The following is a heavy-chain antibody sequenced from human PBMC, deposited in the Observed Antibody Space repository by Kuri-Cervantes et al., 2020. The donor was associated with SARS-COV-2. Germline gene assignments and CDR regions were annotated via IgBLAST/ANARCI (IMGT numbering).Heavy chain of an antibody. Sequence: LSLTCAASGFTFSSYAMSWVRQAPGKGLEWVSAISGSGGSTYYADSVKGRFSISRDNSKNTLYLQMNSLRAEDTAVYYCAKDHMAAMVRGPRGYFDYWGQGTLVTVSS. CDR1: GFTFSSYA. D-gene: IGHD3-10*01. CDR2: ISGSGGST. CDR3: AKDHMAAMVRGPRGYFDY. J-gene: IGHJ4*02. V-gene: IGHV3-23*01.